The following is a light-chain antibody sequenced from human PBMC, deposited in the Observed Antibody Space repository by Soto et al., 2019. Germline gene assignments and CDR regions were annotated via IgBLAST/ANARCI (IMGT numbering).Light chain of an antibody. CDR2: GAS. J-gene: IGKJ1*01. Sequence: EIVMPQSPASLSVPPGASSTLSCRASQSVSTNFAWYLQKPGQATRLLIYGASTRATAVPARFTASGSGTEFTLSISSLQSDDFGVYYCQQYDTWPRTFGQGTKVDI. V-gene: IGKV3-15*01. CDR3: QQYDTWPRT. CDR1: QSVSTN.